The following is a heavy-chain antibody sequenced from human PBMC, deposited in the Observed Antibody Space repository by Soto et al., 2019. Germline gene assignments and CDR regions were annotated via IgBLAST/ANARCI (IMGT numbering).Heavy chain of an antibody. J-gene: IGHJ5*02. Sequence: SETLSLTCAVYGGSFSGYYWSWIRQHPGKGLEWIGEINHSGSTNYNPSLKSRVTISVDTSKNQFSLKLSSVTAADTAVYYCARGYSSSWHFNLNWFDPWGQGTMVTVSS. V-gene: IGHV4-34*01. CDR1: GGSFSGYY. D-gene: IGHD6-13*01. CDR3: ARGYSSSWHFNLNWFDP. CDR2: INHSGST.